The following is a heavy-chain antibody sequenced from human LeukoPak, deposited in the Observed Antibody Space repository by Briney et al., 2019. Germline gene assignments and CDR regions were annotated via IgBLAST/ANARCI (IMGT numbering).Heavy chain of an antibody. CDR3: TRDYDYALDY. CDR1: GFTFGDYA. CDR2: IRSKAYGGTT. J-gene: IGHJ4*02. D-gene: IGHD3-16*01. Sequence: XLRLSCTASGFTFGDYAMSWVRQAPGKGLEWVGFIRSKAYGGTTEYAASVKGRFTISRDDSKSIAYLQMNSLKTEDTAVYYCTRDYDYALDYWGQGTLVTVSS. V-gene: IGHV3-49*04.